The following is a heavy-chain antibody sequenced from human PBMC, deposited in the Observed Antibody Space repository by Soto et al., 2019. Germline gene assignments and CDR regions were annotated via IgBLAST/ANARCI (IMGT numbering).Heavy chain of an antibody. CDR2: NNAGNGNT. V-gene: IGHV1-3*01. CDR1: GYTFTSYA. D-gene: IGHD2-15*01. J-gene: IGHJ6*03. CDR3: AGSCSGGSCYRNYYMDV. Sequence: ASVKVSCKASGYTFTSYAMHWVRQAPGQRLEWMGWNNAGNGNTKYSQKFQGRVTITRDTSASTAYMELSSLRSEDTAVYYCAGSCSGGSCYRNYYMDVWGKGTTVTVSS.